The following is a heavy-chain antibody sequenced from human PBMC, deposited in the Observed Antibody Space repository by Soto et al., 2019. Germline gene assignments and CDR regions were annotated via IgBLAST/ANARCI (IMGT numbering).Heavy chain of an antibody. Sequence: RGSLRLYCTGSRLLFSPYNINLIRRAPGKGLGWVSAITVVSSHIYQRNSMRGRFTISRDDAKISVYLQIVSLRDEDTALYYCSRSPEVGVRGAYWGQGTLVAVSS. CDR1: RLLFSPYN. D-gene: IGHD3-10*01. CDR3: SRSPEVGVRGAY. J-gene: IGHJ4*02. CDR2: ITVVSSHI. V-gene: IGHV3-21*01.